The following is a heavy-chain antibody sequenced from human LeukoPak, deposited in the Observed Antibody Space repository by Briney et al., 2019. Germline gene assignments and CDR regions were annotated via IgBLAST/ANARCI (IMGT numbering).Heavy chain of an antibody. D-gene: IGHD5-24*01. CDR1: GGSCDDYY. V-gene: IGHV4-34*01. CDR2: IHPHGIF. J-gene: IGHJ5*02. Sequence: SETLSLTCDVYGGSCDDYYCSWIRQPPGKGLEWIGEIHPHGIFYYNSSLMSRVTISIDTSKSRFSPRLTSVTAADTAFYFCARGRDRSKAGDLWGQGSPVTVSS. CDR3: ARGRDRSKAGDL.